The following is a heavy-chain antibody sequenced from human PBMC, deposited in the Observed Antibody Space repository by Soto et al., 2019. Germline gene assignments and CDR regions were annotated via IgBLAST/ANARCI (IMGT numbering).Heavy chain of an antibody. J-gene: IGHJ2*01. D-gene: IGHD5-12*01. Sequence: SETLSLTCAVYGGSFSGYYWSWIRQPPGKGLEWIGELNHSGSTNYNPSLKSRVTISVDTSKNQFSLKLSSVTAADTAVYYCARLSLSTMGWYFDLWARGTLVTVS. CDR3: ARLSLSTMGWYFDL. CDR1: GGSFSGYY. V-gene: IGHV4-34*01. CDR2: LNHSGST.